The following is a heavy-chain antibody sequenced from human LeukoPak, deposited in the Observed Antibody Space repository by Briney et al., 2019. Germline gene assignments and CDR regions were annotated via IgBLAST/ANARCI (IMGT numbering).Heavy chain of an antibody. V-gene: IGHV1-69*05. J-gene: IGHJ3*02. Sequence: SVNVSCKASGGTFSSYAISWVRQAPGQGLEWMGGIIPIFGTANYAQKFQGRVTITTDESTSTAYMELSSLRSEDTAVYYCARTSNPGGGEAFDIWGQGTMVTVSS. CDR1: GGTFSSYA. CDR2: IIPIFGTA. CDR3: ARTSNPGGGEAFDI. D-gene: IGHD3-16*01.